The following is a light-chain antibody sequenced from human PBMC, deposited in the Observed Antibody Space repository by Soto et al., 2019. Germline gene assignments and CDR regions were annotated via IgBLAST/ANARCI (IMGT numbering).Light chain of an antibody. Sequence: DIVMTQSPLSLPVAPGEPASISCRSSQSLLHSNGYNYLDWYLQKPGQSPQLLIYGASSRATGIPDRFSGSGSGTDFTLTISGLEPEDFAVYYCQHFGNSLWTFGQGTKV. CDR2: GAS. CDR3: QHFGNSLWT. V-gene: IGKV2-28*01. CDR1: QSLLHSNGYNY. J-gene: IGKJ1*01.